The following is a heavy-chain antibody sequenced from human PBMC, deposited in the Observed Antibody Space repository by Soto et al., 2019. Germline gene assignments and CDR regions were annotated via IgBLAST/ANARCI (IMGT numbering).Heavy chain of an antibody. J-gene: IGHJ5*02. V-gene: IGHV1-2*04. CDR1: GYTFTGYY. CDR2: INPNSGGT. D-gene: IGHD6-19*01. Sequence: ASVKVSCKASGYTFTGYYMHWVRQAPGQGLEWMGWINPNSGGTNYAQKFQGWVTMTRDTSISTAYMELSRLRSDDTAVYYCARNRGEAGTKFDPWGQGTLVTVSS. CDR3: ARNRGEAGTKFDP.